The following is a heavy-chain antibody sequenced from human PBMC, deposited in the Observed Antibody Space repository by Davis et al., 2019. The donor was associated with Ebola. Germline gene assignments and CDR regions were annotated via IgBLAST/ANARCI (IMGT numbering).Heavy chain of an antibody. CDR1: GFTFSSNA. J-gene: IGHJ5*02. Sequence: GESLKISCAASGFTFSSNAVSWVRQAPGKGLEWVSGFSGSGDATYYADSVKGRFTISRDNSKNTLSLQMKSLRDEDTAVYYCAKGGGTSSSDFRRTWGQGTLVTVSS. CDR2: FSGSGDAT. CDR3: AKGGGTSSSDFRRT. V-gene: IGHV3-23*01. D-gene: IGHD6-6*01.